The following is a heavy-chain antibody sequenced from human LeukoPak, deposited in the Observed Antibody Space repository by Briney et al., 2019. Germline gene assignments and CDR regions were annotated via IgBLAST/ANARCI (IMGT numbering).Heavy chain of an antibody. J-gene: IGHJ6*03. V-gene: IGHV6-1*01. CDR1: GDSVSSNSAA. D-gene: IGHD3-22*01. CDR3: AKGSKVVLFTRDHYMDV. CDR2: TYYRSKWYN. Sequence: SQTLSLTCAISGDSVSSNSAAWNWIRQSPSRGLEWLGRTYYRSKWYNDYAVSVKSRITINPDTSKNQFSLQLNSVTPEDTAVYYCAKGSKVVLFTRDHYMDVWGKGTTVTISS.